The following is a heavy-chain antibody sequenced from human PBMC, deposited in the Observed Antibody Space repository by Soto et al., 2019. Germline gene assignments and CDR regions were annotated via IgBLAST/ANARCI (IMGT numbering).Heavy chain of an antibody. J-gene: IGHJ6*02. V-gene: IGHV1-69*12. D-gene: IGHD2-8*01. CDR2: IIPIFGTA. Sequence: QVQLVQSGAEVKKPGSSVKVSCKASGGTFSSYAISWVRQAPGQGLEWMGGIIPIFGTANYAQKFQGRVTIIADESTSTAYMELSRLSSEDTAVYYCASPPNEGSAYYCGMDVWGQGTTVTVSS. CDR1: GGTFSSYA. CDR3: ASPPNEGSAYYCGMDV.